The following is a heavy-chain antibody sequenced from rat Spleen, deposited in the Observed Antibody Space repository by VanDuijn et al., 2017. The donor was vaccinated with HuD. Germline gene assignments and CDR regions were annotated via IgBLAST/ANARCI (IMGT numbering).Heavy chain of an antibody. CDR2: ISYDDRST. Sequence: EVKLVESGGGLVQPGRSLKLSCAASGFTFDDYGMAWVRQAPKNGLEWVASISYDDRSTYYRDSVKGRFTISRDNTKNTLYLQMDNLRSEDTATYYCARAGYLRDWYFDFWGPGTMVTVSS. CDR3: ARAGYLRDWYFDF. J-gene: IGHJ1*01. CDR1: GFTFDDYG. V-gene: IGHV5-29*01. D-gene: IGHD2-2*01.